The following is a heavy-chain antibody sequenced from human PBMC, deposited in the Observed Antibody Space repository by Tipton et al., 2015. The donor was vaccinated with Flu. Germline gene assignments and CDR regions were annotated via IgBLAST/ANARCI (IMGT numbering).Heavy chain of an antibody. V-gene: IGHV4-59*12. J-gene: IGHJ3*02. D-gene: IGHD5-12*01. CDR3: ARDLRGYSGYTGGDAFDM. Sequence: TLSLTCTVSGGSISSYYWSWIRQPPGKGLEWIGYIYYSGSTNYNPSLKSRVTMSRDTSRNRFSLRLSSATAADTAVYYRARDLRGYSGYTGGDAFDMWGPGILVTVPS. CDR1: GGSISSYY. CDR2: IYYSGST.